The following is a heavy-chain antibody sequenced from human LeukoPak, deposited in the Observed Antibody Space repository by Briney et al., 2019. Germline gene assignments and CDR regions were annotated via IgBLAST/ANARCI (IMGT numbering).Heavy chain of an antibody. Sequence: GGSLRLSCAASGFTFSYDWMHWVRQAPGKGLVWVARIDTDGSSTTYADSVKGRFTISRDNAKNTLDLQMNSLRAEDTAVYYCAKPEYYYDSSGYYDSWYCYYGMDVWGQGTTVTVSS. CDR2: IDTDGSST. D-gene: IGHD3-22*01. V-gene: IGHV3-74*01. CDR3: AKPEYYYDSSGYYDSWYCYYGMDV. CDR1: GFTFSYDW. J-gene: IGHJ6*02.